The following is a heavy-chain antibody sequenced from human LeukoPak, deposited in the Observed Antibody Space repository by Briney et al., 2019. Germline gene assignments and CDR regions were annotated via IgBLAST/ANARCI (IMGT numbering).Heavy chain of an antibody. CDR1: GFTFSRDW. J-gene: IGHJ4*02. CDR3: ARRYYETNVYDRHFDH. D-gene: IGHD3-22*01. Sequence: GGSLRLPCAASGFTFSRDWMHWVRQAPGKGPVWVSRISDDGSITTYADSVKGRFTISRDNAKSTMFLQMNSLRAEDTAVYFCARRYYETNVYDRHFDHWGQGILVTVSS. CDR2: ISDDGSIT. V-gene: IGHV3-74*03.